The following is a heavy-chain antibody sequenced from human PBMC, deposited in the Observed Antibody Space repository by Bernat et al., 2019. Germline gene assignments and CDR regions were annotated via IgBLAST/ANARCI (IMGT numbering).Heavy chain of an antibody. V-gene: IGHV4-39*02. Sequence: QLQLQESGPGLVKPSETLSLTCIVSGSSISSNSYYWDWIRQPPGKGLEWIGSLYFSGSNYYNPSLDSRVTISVDTSKNHLSLRLSSVTAADTAVYYCARERNILTGYRGENDAFDIWGQGTMVTVSS. D-gene: IGHD3-9*01. CDR2: LYFSGSN. CDR3: ARERNILTGYRGENDAFDI. J-gene: IGHJ3*02. CDR1: GSSISSNSYY.